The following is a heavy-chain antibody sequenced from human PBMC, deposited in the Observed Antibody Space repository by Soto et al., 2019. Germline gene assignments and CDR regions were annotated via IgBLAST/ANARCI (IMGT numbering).Heavy chain of an antibody. D-gene: IGHD3-10*01. V-gene: IGHV1-18*01. CDR3: AEEAYYSGSPTYSTSGYYGMDD. Sequence: QVQLVQSGAEVKRAGASVKVSCKASGYTFSSYGLSWVRQAPGQGLEWMGWISDYNGNTHYAQKFQGRVIMTTDTSTGTASMELRSLSCDDTAVCFFAEEAYYSGSPTYSTSGYYGMDDWGKGTTATVSS. J-gene: IGHJ6*04. CDR1: GYTFSSYG. CDR2: ISDYNGNT.